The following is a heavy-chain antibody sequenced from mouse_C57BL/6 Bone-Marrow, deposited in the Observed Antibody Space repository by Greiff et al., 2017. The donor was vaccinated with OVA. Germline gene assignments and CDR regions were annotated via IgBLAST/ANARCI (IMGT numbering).Heavy chain of an antibody. CDR1: GFTFSDFY. V-gene: IGHV7-1*01. CDR2: SRNKANDYTT. J-gene: IGHJ3*01. Sequence: EVKLVESGGGLVQSGRSLRLSCATSGFTFSDFYMEWVRQAPGKGLEWIAASRNKANDYTTEYSASVKGRFIVSRDTSQSIRYLQMNALRAEDTAIYYCARDAGFAYWGQGTLVTVSA. CDR3: ARDAGFAY.